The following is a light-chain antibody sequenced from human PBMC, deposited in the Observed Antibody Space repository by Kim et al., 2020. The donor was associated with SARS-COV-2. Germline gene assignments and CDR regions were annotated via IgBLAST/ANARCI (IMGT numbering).Light chain of an antibody. CDR1: QSINSY. CDR3: KQSYSTPHT. J-gene: IGKJ2*01. V-gene: IGKV1-39*01. Sequence: DIQMTQSPSSLSASVGDRVTITCRASQSINSYLNWYHQKPGKVPKLLIYAASSLQSGVPSRFSGSGSGTDFTLTISNLQPEDFATYYCKQSYSTPHTFGQGTKLEI. CDR2: AAS.